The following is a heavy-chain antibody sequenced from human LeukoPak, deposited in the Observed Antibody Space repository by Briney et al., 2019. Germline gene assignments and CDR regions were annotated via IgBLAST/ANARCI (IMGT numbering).Heavy chain of an antibody. J-gene: IGHJ4*02. CDR1: GYTFTGYY. CDR3: ARGDYDSSGYYSRGSY. Sequence: GASVKVSCKASGYTFTGYYMHWVRQAPGQGLEWMGIINPSGGSTRYAQKFQGRVTMTRDMSTSTVYMELSSLRSEDTAVYYCARGDYDSSGYYSRGSYWGQGTLVTVSS. V-gene: IGHV1-46*01. CDR2: INPSGGST. D-gene: IGHD3-22*01.